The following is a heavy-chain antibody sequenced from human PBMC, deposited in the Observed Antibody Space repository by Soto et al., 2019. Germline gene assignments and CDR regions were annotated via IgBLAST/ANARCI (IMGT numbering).Heavy chain of an antibody. D-gene: IGHD3-3*01. CDR2: IIPIFGTA. V-gene: IGHV1-69*01. Sequence: QVQLVQSGAEVKKPGSSVKVSCKASGGTFSSYAISWVRQAPGQGLEWMGGIIPIFGTANYAQKFQGRVTITADESTSTAYMGLSSLRSEDTAVYYCARGSITIFGVAEAFDIWGQGTMVTVSS. J-gene: IGHJ3*02. CDR3: ARGSITIFGVAEAFDI. CDR1: GGTFSSYA.